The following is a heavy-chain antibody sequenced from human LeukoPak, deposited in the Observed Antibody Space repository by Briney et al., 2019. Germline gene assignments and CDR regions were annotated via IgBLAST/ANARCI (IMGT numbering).Heavy chain of an antibody. J-gene: IGHJ4*02. D-gene: IGHD3-3*01. CDR3: ARTIFGVVIPASIFDY. CDR2: MDQSGNEK. Sequence: GGSLRLSCAASGFMFSNLRMSWVRQAPGKGLEWVATMDQSGNEKYYLDSVKGRFTISRDNAKNSLFLHMSNLRAEDTAVYYCARTIFGVVIPASIFDYWGQGILVTVSS. CDR1: GFMFSNLR. V-gene: IGHV3-7*01.